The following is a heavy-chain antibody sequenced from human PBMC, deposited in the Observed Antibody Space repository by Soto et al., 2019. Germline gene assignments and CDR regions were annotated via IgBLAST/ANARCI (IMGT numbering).Heavy chain of an antibody. Sequence: GGSLRLPCAAAGSTFSNHWGNWVHLAPGKGLEWVAKIKQDESEKYYVDSVKGRFTISRDNAKKSVYLQMDSLRADDTAVYYCATITSPYDYWGQGTLVTVSS. J-gene: IGHJ4*02. D-gene: IGHD2-2*01. CDR1: GSTFSNHW. CDR2: IKQDESEK. V-gene: IGHV3-7*02. CDR3: ATITSPYDY.